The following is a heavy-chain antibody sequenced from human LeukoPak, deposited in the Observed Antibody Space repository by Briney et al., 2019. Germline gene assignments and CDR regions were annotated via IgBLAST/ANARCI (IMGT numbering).Heavy chain of an antibody. CDR3: ARVYYDSSGLYYFDY. V-gene: IGHV4-30-4*01. D-gene: IGHD3-22*01. Sequence: SQTLSLTCTVSGGSISSGDYYWSWIRQPPGKGLEWIGYIYYSGSTYYNPSLKSRVTISVDTSKNQFSLKLSSVTAAVTAVYYCARVYYDSSGLYYFDYWGQGTLVTVSS. CDR2: IYYSGST. CDR1: GGSISSGDYY. J-gene: IGHJ4*02.